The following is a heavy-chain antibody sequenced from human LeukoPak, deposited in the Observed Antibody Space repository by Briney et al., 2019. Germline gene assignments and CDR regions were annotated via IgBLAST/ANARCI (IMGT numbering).Heavy chain of an antibody. J-gene: IGHJ4*02. Sequence: GGSLRLSCSASGFTFSSFGMHWVRQAPGKGLEWVTVMSYDGNNKYSADSVRGRFSISRDNSKNTLHLQMDSLRPDDTAIYYCVRGHYSNSWYGGDYWGQGTPVTVSS. D-gene: IGHD6-13*01. CDR2: MSYDGNNK. CDR1: GFTFSSFG. V-gene: IGHV3-30*03. CDR3: VRGHYSNSWYGGDY.